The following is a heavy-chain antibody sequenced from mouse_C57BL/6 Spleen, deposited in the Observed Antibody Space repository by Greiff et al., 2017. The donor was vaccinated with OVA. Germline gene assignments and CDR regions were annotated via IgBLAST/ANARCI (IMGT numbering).Heavy chain of an antibody. CDR2: IHPNSGSN. CDR3: ASYYSNYVFAY. Sequence: QVQLQQPGAELVKPGDSVKLSCKASGYTFTSYWMHWVKQRPGQGLEWIGMIHPNSGSNNYNEKFKSKATLTVDKSSSTAYMQLSSLTSEDSAVYYCASYYSNYVFAYWGQGTLVTVSA. D-gene: IGHD2-5*01. J-gene: IGHJ3*01. CDR1: GYTFTSYW. V-gene: IGHV1-64*01.